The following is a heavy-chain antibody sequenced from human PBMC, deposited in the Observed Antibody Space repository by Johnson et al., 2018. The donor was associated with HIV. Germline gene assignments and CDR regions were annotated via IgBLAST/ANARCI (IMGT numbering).Heavy chain of an antibody. CDR2: INSDGSST. D-gene: IGHD6-13*01. V-gene: IGHV3-74*02. Sequence: VQLVESGGGLVQPGGSLRLSCAGSGFTFSSYWMHWVRQAPGKGLVWVSRINSDGSSTNYADSVKGRFTISRDNAKNTLYLQMNSLRAEDTAVYYCAKGRMAAAGTGVDAFDIWGQGTMVTVSS. CDR1: GFTFSSYW. J-gene: IGHJ3*02. CDR3: AKGRMAAAGTGVDAFDI.